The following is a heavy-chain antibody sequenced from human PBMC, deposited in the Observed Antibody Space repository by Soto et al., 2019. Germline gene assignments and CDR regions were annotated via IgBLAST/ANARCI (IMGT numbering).Heavy chain of an antibody. J-gene: IGHJ5*02. CDR1: GGSFSGYY. D-gene: IGHD2-15*01. CDR2: INHSGST. CDR3: ARVTVVVVAANWFDP. Sequence: SETLSLTCAVYGGSFSGYYWSWVRQPPGKGLEWIGEINHSGSTNYNPSLKSRVTISVDTSKNQFSLKLSSVTAADTAVYYCARVTVVVVAANWFDPWGQGTLVTVSS. V-gene: IGHV4-34*01.